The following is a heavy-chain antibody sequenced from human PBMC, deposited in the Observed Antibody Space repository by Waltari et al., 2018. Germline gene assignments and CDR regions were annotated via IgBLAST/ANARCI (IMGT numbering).Heavy chain of an antibody. D-gene: IGHD3-3*01. Sequence: EVQLVQSGAEVKKPGATVKISCKASGYPFTDYYMHWVPQAPGKGLEWMGRVDPEDGETIYAEKFQGRVTITADTSTDTAYMELTSLRSEDTAVYYCATSPLRFLEWVNWFDPWGQGTLVTVSS. CDR2: VDPEDGET. CDR1: GYPFTDYY. J-gene: IGHJ5*02. V-gene: IGHV1-69-2*01. CDR3: ATSPLRFLEWVNWFDP.